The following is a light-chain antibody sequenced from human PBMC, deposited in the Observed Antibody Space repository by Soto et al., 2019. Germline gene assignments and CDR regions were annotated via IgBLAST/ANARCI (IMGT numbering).Light chain of an antibody. CDR1: SSDVGTY. V-gene: IGLV2-14*01. Sequence: QSALTQPASVSGSPGQSITISCTGTSSDVGTYVSWYQQYPGKAPKLLIYEVTNRPSGVSKRFSGSKAGNTASLTISGLLDDDEADYFCASFRSGTILVFGTGTKLTVL. CDR2: EVT. CDR3: ASFRSGTILV. J-gene: IGLJ1*01.